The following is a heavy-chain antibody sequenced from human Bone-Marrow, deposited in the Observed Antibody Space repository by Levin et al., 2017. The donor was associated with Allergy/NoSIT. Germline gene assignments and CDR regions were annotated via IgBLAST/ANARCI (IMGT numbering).Heavy chain of an antibody. J-gene: IGHJ4*02. CDR1: GGSISSYY. CDR2: IYYSGST. V-gene: IGHV4-59*01. Sequence: SETLSLTCTVSGGSISSYYWSWIRQPPGKGLEWIGYIYYSGSTNYNPSLKSRVTISVDTSKNQFSLKLSSVTAADTAVYYCARVEGSGPFDYWGQGTLVTVSS. CDR3: ARVEGSGPFDY. D-gene: IGHD3-10*01.